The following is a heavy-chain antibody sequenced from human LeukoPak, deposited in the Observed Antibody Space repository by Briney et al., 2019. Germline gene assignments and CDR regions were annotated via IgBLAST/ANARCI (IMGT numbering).Heavy chain of an antibody. D-gene: IGHD3-3*02. CDR3: ARNTPSLSTNGMDV. V-gene: IGHV3-21*01. CDR2: ISGGSTST. J-gene: IGHJ6*02. Sequence: GGSLRHSCPVSGFTYSRYSMNWVRQAPGKGLEWVSVISGGSTSTFYADSVKGRFTISRDNAKNSLYLQMDSLRAEDTAVYYCARNTPSLSTNGMDVWGQGTTVTVSS. CDR1: GFTYSRYS.